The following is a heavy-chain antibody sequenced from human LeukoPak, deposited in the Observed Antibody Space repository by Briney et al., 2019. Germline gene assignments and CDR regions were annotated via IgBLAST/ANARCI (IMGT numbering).Heavy chain of an antibody. CDR2: IHHNAGT. D-gene: IGHD2-21*02. Sequence: PSETLSLTCAVYGGSFTDYYWSWIRQAPGKGLEWIGRIHHNAGTSYNPSLWGRVSISADTSKKQLSLKLTSVTAADTAVFYFARGPGRADALTVIPYYSGFDVWGQGTTVTGSS. CDR3: ARGPGRADALTVIPYYSGFDV. J-gene: IGHJ6*02. V-gene: IGHV4-34*01. CDR1: GGSFTDYY.